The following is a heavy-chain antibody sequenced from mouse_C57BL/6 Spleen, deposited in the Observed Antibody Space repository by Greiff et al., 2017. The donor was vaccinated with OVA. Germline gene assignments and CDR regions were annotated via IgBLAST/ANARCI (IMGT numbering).Heavy chain of an antibody. CDR1: GYTFTSYW. Sequence: QVQLQQSGAELVKPGASVKLSCKASGYTFTSYWMQWVKQRPGQGLEWIGEIDPSDSYTNYNQKFKGKATLTVDTSSSTAYMQLSSLTSEDSAVYYCARGGLRGIAMDYWGQGTSVTVSS. V-gene: IGHV1-50*01. J-gene: IGHJ4*01. CDR3: ARGGLRGIAMDY. D-gene: IGHD2-2*01. CDR2: IDPSDSYT.